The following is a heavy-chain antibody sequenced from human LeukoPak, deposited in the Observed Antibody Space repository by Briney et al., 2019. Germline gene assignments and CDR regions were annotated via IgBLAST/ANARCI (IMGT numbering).Heavy chain of an antibody. Sequence: GGSLRLSCTASGFTFRNYAMSWVRQAPGKGLEGISAITGGGDDTYYADSVKGRFSISRDNSKDTLYLQMNSLRVDDTAVYYCAKGSSSSRPYYFDYWGQGALVTVSS. CDR2: ITGGGDDT. CDR1: GFTFRNYA. J-gene: IGHJ4*02. V-gene: IGHV3-23*01. D-gene: IGHD6-6*01. CDR3: AKGSSSSRPYYFDY.